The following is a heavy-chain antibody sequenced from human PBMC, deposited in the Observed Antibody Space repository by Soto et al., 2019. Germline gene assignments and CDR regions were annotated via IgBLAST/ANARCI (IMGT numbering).Heavy chain of an antibody. Sequence: SETLSLTCAVSGGSISSSNWWSWVRQPPGKGLEWIGEIYHSGSTNYNPSLKSRVTISVDKSKNQFSLKLSSVTAADTAVYYCAREANEAGDLGYYGMDVWGQGTTVTVSS. D-gene: IGHD1-1*01. CDR1: GGSISSSNW. CDR2: IYHSGST. CDR3: AREANEAGDLGYYGMDV. J-gene: IGHJ6*02. V-gene: IGHV4-4*02.